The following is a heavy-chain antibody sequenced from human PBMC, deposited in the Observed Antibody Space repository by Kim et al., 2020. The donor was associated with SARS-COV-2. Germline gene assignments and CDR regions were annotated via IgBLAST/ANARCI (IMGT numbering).Heavy chain of an antibody. CDR3: AREGLHNWFDP. CDR1: GDTFSTYT. CDR2: IIPLFGTA. Sequence: SVKVSCKASGDTFSTYTISWVRQAPGQGLEWMGGIIPLFGTANYAQKFQGRVTLTADESTSTAYMELTSLSSEDTATYYCAREGLHNWFDPWGQGTLVTVSS. J-gene: IGHJ5*02. V-gene: IGHV1-69*13. D-gene: IGHD2-21*02.